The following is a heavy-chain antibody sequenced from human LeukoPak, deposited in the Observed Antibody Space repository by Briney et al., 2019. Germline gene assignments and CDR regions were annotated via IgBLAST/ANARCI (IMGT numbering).Heavy chain of an antibody. J-gene: IGHJ4*02. CDR3: ATVLLGYYDSSGYYSLDY. CDR2: FDPEDGET. V-gene: IGHV1-24*01. D-gene: IGHD3-22*01. CDR1: GYTLTELS. Sequence: ASVNVSCKVSGYTLTELSMHWVRQAPGKGLEWMGGFDPEDGETIYAQKFQGRVTMTEDTSTDTAYMELSSLRSEDTAVYYCATVLLGYYDSSGYYSLDYWGQGTLVTVSS.